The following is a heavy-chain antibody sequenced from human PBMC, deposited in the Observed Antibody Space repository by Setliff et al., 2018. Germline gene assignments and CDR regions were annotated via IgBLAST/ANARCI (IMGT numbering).Heavy chain of an antibody. CDR2: INAGNGNT. J-gene: IGHJ4*02. CDR1: GYTFTNYP. CDR3: ARVRLGLPMVDY. Sequence: ASVKVSCKASGYTFTNYPIHWVRQAPGQRLEWMGWINAGNGNTKYSQKFQGRVTMTRDTSITAAYMELSRLRSDDTAVYYCARVRLGLPMVDYWGLGTLVTVSS. D-gene: IGHD5-18*01. V-gene: IGHV1-3*01.